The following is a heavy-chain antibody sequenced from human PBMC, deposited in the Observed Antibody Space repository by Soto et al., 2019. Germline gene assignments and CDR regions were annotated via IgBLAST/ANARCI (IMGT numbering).Heavy chain of an antibody. Sequence: PSETLSLTCTVSGGSISSYYWSWIRQPPGKGLEWIGYIYYSGSTNYNPSLKSRVTISVDTSKNQFSLKLSSVTAADTAVYYCARVVRGYSGYEPKYYFDYWGQGTLVTVSS. D-gene: IGHD5-12*01. CDR2: IYYSGST. CDR3: ARVVRGYSGYEPKYYFDY. CDR1: GGSISSYY. J-gene: IGHJ4*02. V-gene: IGHV4-59*01.